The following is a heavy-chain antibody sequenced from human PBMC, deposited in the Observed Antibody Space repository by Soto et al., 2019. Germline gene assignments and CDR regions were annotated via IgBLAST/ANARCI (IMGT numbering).Heavy chain of an antibody. CDR1: GGCISSSDFV. D-gene: IGHD3-10*01. V-gene: IGHV4-30-4*01. CDR3: AREPYLPMARNDF. J-gene: IGHJ4*02. Sequence: SGSMALTCTACGGCISSSDFVATWLRQPPGKGLEWLGYIYYSGTTYYNPSLKGRLIISIDTSRNQFSLSLNSVTAADTAVYFCAREPYLPMARNDFWGQGAQVTVPQ. CDR2: IYYSGTT.